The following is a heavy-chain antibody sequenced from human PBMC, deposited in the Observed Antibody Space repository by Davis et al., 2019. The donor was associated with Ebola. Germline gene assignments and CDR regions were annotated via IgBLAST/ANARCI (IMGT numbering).Heavy chain of an antibody. CDR2: IYPGDSAT. J-gene: IGHJ4*02. D-gene: IGHD3-3*01. V-gene: IGHV5-51*01. Sequence: AASLKISCTGSGYSFTSYWIGWVRQLPGKGLEWMGIIYPGDSATRYSPSFQGQVTISADKSISTAYLQWSSLKASDTAMYYCARTLRFLEWLFDYWGQGTLATVSS. CDR3: ARTLRFLEWLFDY. CDR1: GYSFTSYW.